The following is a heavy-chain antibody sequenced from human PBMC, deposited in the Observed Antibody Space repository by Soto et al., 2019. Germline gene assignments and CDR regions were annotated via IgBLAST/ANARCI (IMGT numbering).Heavy chain of an antibody. V-gene: IGHV3-33*01. CDR3: ARDGVVVPAAIRGYYFDY. CDR1: GFTFSSYG. J-gene: IGHJ4*02. Sequence: VQLVESGGGVVQPGRSLRLSCAASGFTFSSYGMHWVRQAPGKGLEWVAVIWYDGSNKYYADSVKGRFTISRDNSKNTLYLQMNSLRAEDTAVYYCARDGVVVPAAIRGYYFDYWGQGTLVTVSS. D-gene: IGHD2-2*01. CDR2: IWYDGSNK.